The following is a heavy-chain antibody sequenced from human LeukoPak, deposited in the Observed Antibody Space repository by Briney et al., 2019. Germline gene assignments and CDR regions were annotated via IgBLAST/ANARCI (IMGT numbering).Heavy chain of an antibody. CDR2: ISGSGSST. D-gene: IGHD2-2*01. Sequence: PGGSLRLSCAASGFTFSSYAMSWVRQAPGKGLEWVAVISGSGSSTYYADSVKGRFTVSRDNSKNTLYLQTTSLRAEDTAVYYCAKSGSTSLYYYYMDVWGKGTTVTVSS. J-gene: IGHJ6*03. CDR3: AKSGSTSLYYYYMDV. CDR1: GFTFSSYA. V-gene: IGHV3-23*01.